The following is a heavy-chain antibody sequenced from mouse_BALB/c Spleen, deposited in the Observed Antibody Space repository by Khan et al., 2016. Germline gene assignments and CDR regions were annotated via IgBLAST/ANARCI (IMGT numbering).Heavy chain of an antibody. V-gene: IGHV10-1*02. CDR3: VRHRYGNYDYAMDY. Sequence: EVQLVESGGGLVQPKGSLKLSCAASGFTFNTYAMNWVRQAPGKGLEWVARIRSKSNNYATYYADSVKDRFTISRDDSQSMLYLQMNNLKTDDTSRYYCVRHRYGNYDYAMDYWSQGTSVTVSS. J-gene: IGHJ4*01. CDR2: IRSKSNNYAT. D-gene: IGHD2-10*02. CDR1: GFTFNTYA.